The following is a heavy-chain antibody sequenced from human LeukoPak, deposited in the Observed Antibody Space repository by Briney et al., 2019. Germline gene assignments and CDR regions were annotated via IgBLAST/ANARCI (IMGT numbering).Heavy chain of an antibody. Sequence: ASVKVSCKVSGYTLTELSMHWVRQAPGKGLEWMGGFDPEDGETIYAQKFQGRVTITADKSTSTAYMELSSLRSEDTAVYYCARVVILGRERYSTNYFDYWGQGTLVTVSS. CDR1: GYTLTELS. V-gene: IGHV1-24*01. J-gene: IGHJ4*02. CDR2: FDPEDGET. CDR3: ARVVILGRERYSTNYFDY. D-gene: IGHD2-21*01.